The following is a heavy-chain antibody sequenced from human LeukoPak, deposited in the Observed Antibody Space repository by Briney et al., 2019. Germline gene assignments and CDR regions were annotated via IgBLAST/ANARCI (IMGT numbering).Heavy chain of an antibody. D-gene: IGHD2-21*01. V-gene: IGHV4-39*07. CDR3: ARDPLTVIHLSPYYFDY. Sequence: SSETLSLTCTVSGGSISSSSYYWGWIRQPPGKGLEWIASIYYDGRTYYNPSVKSRATISIDTSKNHFSLKVGSVTAADTAVYYCARDPLTVIHLSPYYFDYWGQGILVTVSS. CDR1: GGSISSSSYY. J-gene: IGHJ4*02. CDR2: IYYDGRT.